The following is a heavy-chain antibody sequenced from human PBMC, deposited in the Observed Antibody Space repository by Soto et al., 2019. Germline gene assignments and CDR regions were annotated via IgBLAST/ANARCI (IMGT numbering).Heavy chain of an antibody. V-gene: IGHV4-34*01. CDR3: ARGRVVAARRVGSYPPGD. Sequence: QVQLQQWGAGLLKPSETLSLTCAVYGGSFSGYYWSWIRQPPGKGLEWIGEINHSGSTNYNPSLKSRVTISVDTSKNQFSLKLSSVTAADTAVYYYARGRVVAARRVGSYPPGDWGQGTLVTVSS. CDR1: GGSFSGYY. CDR2: INHSGST. J-gene: IGHJ4*02. D-gene: IGHD6-6*01.